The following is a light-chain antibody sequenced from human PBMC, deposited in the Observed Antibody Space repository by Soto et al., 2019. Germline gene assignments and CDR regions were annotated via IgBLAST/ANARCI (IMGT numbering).Light chain of an antibody. CDR2: ETS. J-gene: IGKJ1*01. CDR3: HQTFSTPRT. V-gene: IGKV1-39*01. Sequence: DTQMTQSPSSLSASVGDRVTITCRASQTVRSYLNWYQQKPGKAPNLLIYETSTLQSGVPSRFSGDGYGTDFTLSISSLHPEDFATYYCHQTFSTPRTFGQGTKVEI. CDR1: QTVRSY.